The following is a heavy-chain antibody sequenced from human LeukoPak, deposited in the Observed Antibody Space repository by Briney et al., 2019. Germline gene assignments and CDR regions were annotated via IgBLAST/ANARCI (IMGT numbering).Heavy chain of an antibody. V-gene: IGHV3-21*01. CDR1: GFTFSSYS. CDR2: ISSSSSYI. J-gene: IGHJ6*02. CDR3: ARDKLGYDSFYYYGMDV. D-gene: IGHD5-12*01. Sequence: GGSLRLSCAASGFTFSSYSMNWVRQAPGKGLEWVSSISSSSSYIYYADSVKGRFTISRDNAKNSLYLQMNSLRAEDTAVYYSARDKLGYDSFYYYGMDVWGQGTTVTVSS.